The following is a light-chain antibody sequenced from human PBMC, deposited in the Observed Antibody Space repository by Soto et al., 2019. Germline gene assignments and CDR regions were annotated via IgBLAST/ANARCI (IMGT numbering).Light chain of an antibody. CDR2: GNS. V-gene: IGLV1-40*01. J-gene: IGLJ2*01. Sequence: QSVLTQPPSVSGAPGLRVTISCTGSSSNIGAGYDVHWYQQLPGTAPKLLMYGNSNRPSGVPDRFSGSKSGTSASLAITGLQAEDEADYYCQSYDSSLSGVVFGGGTKLTVL. CDR1: SSNIGAGYD. CDR3: QSYDSSLSGVV.